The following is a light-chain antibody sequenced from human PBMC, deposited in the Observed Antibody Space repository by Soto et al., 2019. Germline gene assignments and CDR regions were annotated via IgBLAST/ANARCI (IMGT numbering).Light chain of an antibody. CDR1: QSISSW. V-gene: IGKV1-5*01. J-gene: IGKJ1*01. CDR2: AAS. Sequence: DIQMTQSPSTLSASVGDRVTITCRASQSISSWLAWYQQKPGKAPKLLIYAASTLQSGVPSRFSGSGSGTDFTLSISCLQSEDFATYYCQQYYSYPRTFGQGTKVDIK. CDR3: QQYYSYPRT.